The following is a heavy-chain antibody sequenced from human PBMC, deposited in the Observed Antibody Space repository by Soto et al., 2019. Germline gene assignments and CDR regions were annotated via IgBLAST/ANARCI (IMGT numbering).Heavy chain of an antibody. CDR1: GFTFRTYA. CDR2: ISGSTGKT. CDR3: AKNRGSGSPYYYNMEV. V-gene: IGHV3-23*01. J-gene: IGHJ6*02. D-gene: IGHD3-10*01. Sequence: GGSLRLSCAASGFTFRTYAMSWVRQAPGKWLEWVSVISGSTGKTYYADSVKGRFTISRDNSKNTLSLQMNSLRGEDTAVYFCAKNRGSGSPYYYNMEVWGQGXMVTVYS.